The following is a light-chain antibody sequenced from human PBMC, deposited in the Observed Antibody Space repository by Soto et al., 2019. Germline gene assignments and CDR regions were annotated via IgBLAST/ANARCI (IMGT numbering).Light chain of an antibody. V-gene: IGKV1-27*01. CDR3: QRYNNAPRT. CDR1: QGISNY. J-gene: IGKJ1*01. CDR2: AAS. Sequence: DIQMTQFPSSLSGSVGDSVTITCRASQGISNYLAWYQQRLGKAPTLLIYAASTLQSGVPSRFSGSGSGTDFTLTISSLQPEDVATYYCQRYNNAPRTFGQGTKVEIK.